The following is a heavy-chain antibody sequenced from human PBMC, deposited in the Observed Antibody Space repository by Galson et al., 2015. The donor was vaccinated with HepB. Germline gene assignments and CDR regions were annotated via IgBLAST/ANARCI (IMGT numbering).Heavy chain of an antibody. V-gene: IGHV3-48*03. CDR3: ARDPGYDAFDI. J-gene: IGHJ3*02. CDR1: GFTFSSYE. Sequence: SLRLSCAASGFTFSSYEMNWVRQAPGKGLEWVSYISSSGSTIYYADSVKGRFTISRDNAKNSLYLQVNSLRAEDTAVYYCARDPGYDAFDIWGQGTMVTVSS. D-gene: IGHD5-18*01. CDR2: ISSSGSTI.